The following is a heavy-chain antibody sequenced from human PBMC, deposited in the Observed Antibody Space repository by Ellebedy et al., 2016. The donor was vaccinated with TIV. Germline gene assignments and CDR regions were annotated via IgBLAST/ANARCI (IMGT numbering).Heavy chain of an antibody. CDR3: ARGSQLKSFDY. V-gene: IGHV3-53*04. D-gene: IGHD1-1*01. Sequence: PGGSLRLSCAASGFTVSSNYMSWVRQAPGKGLEWVSVIYSGGSTFYADSVKGRFTISRHNSKNTLYLQMNSLRVEDTAVYYCARGSQLKSFDYWGQGTLVTVSS. CDR2: IYSGGST. CDR1: GFTVSSNY. J-gene: IGHJ4*02.